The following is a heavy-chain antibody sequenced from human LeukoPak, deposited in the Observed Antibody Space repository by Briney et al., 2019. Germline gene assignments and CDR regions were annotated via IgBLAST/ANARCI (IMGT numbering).Heavy chain of an antibody. CDR3: ARQYDSYFYYYLDL. Sequence: SETLSLTCGVSGYPINNAYYWVWIRQPPGKGLEWIGSLYHPDSTYYNPSLKSRVTMSVDTSRNQFSLRLSFVTAADTTVYYCARQYDSYFYYYLDLWGTGTTVTVSS. V-gene: IGHV4-38-2*01. CDR1: GYPINNAYY. CDR2: LYHPDST. J-gene: IGHJ6*03. D-gene: IGHD2-2*01.